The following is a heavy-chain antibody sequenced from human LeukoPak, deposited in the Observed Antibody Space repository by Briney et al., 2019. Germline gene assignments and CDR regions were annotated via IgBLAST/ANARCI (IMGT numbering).Heavy chain of an antibody. CDR1: GGSISSYY. CDR2: IYYSGST. Sequence: SETLSLTCAVSGGSISSYYWSWIRQPPGKGLEWIGYIYYSGSTNYNPSLKSRVTISVDTSKNQFSLKLSSVTAADTAVYHCARDSRYGSGSHYFDYWGQGTLVTVSS. D-gene: IGHD3-10*01. CDR3: ARDSRYGSGSHYFDY. J-gene: IGHJ4*02. V-gene: IGHV4-59*01.